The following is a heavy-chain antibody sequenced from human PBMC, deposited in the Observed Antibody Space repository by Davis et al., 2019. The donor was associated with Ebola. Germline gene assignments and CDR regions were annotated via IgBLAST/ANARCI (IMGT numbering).Heavy chain of an antibody. J-gene: IGHJ4*02. CDR1: GGSFSDYY. V-gene: IGHV3-11*04. Sequence: LSLTCAVYGGSFSDYYMSWIRQAPGKGLEWVSYISSSGSTIYYADSVKGRFTISRDNAKNSLYLQMNSLRAEDTAVYYCAREGCSGGSCYLDYWGQGTLVTVSS. CDR3: AREGCSGGSCYLDY. CDR2: ISSSGSTI. D-gene: IGHD2-15*01.